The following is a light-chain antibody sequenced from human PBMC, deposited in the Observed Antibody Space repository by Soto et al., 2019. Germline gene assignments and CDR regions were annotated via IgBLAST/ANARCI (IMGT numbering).Light chain of an antibody. Sequence: DIQMTQSPSTLSGSVGDRVTITCRASQTISSWLAWYQQKPGKAPKLVIYKASTLKSGVPSRFSGSGSGTEFTLTISGLQPDDFATYYCQHYNSYSEAFGQGTKV. CDR1: QTISSW. CDR3: QHYNSYSEA. V-gene: IGKV1-5*03. CDR2: KAS. J-gene: IGKJ1*01.